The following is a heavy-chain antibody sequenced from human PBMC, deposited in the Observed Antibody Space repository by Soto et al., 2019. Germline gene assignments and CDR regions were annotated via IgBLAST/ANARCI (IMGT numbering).Heavy chain of an antibody. J-gene: IGHJ4*02. CDR1: GGTFSSYA. D-gene: IGHD3-9*01. CDR2: IIPIFGTA. CDR3: ARGPYDILTGYYPI. V-gene: IGHV1-69*13. Sequence: ASVKVSCKASGGTFSSYAISWVRQAPGQGLEWMGGIIPIFGTANYAQKFQGRVTITADESTSTAYMELSSLRSEDTAVYYCARGPYDILTGYYPIWGQGTLVTVSS.